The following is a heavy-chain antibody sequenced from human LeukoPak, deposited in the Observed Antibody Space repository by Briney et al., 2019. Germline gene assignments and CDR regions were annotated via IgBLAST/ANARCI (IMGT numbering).Heavy chain of an antibody. J-gene: IGHJ4*02. V-gene: IGHV3-69-1*01. Sequence: GGSLRLSYAASGFTFSDYPMNWVRQTPGKGLEWVSYISSTGVIYYADSVRGRFSISRDNAMNSVYMQMNSLRAEDTALYYCARDHNWGFDYWGRGTLVTVS. CDR3: ARDHNWGFDY. D-gene: IGHD7-27*01. CDR1: GFTFSDYP. CDR2: ISSTGVI.